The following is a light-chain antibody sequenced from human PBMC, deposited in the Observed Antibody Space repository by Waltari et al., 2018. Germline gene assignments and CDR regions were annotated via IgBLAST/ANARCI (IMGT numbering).Light chain of an antibody. CDR3: QQLDNLGT. CDR2: DAA. CDR1: QDISKY. J-gene: IGKJ2*02. V-gene: IGKV1-33*01. Sequence: DIQMTQSPSSLSASVGDRVTFSCQASQDISKYLNWFQQKPGKAPKLLIYDAANLQAGVPSRFSGSGSGTDFSFTISNLQPEDTATYYCQQLDNLGTFGQGTKLEIK.